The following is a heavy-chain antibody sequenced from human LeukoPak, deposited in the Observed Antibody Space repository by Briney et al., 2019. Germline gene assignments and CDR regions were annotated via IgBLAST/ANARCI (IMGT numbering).Heavy chain of an antibody. CDR2: IYYSGST. D-gene: IGHD3-3*01. V-gene: IGHV4-30-4*01. J-gene: IGHJ5*02. Sequence: SETLSLTCTVSGGSISSGDYYWSWIRQPPGKGLEWIGYIYYSGSTYYNPSLKSRVTISVDTSKNQFSLKLSSVTAADTAVYYCARAGSYDFWSGPLSHYNWFDPWGQGTLVTVSS. CDR1: GGSISSGDYY. CDR3: ARAGSYDFWSGPLSHYNWFDP.